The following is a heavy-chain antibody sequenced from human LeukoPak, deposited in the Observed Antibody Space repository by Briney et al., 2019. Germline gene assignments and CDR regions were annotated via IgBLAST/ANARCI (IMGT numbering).Heavy chain of an antibody. J-gene: IGHJ6*02. CDR3: AKAPSITMVRGVISYYYGMDV. D-gene: IGHD3-10*01. V-gene: IGHV3-30*02. Sequence: GGSLRLSCAASGFTFSSYGMHWVRQAPGKGLEWVSFIRYDGSNKYYADSVKGRFTISRDNSKNTLYLQMNSLRAEDTAVYYCAKAPSITMVRGVISYYYGMDVWGQGTTVTVSS. CDR1: GFTFSSYG. CDR2: IRYDGSNK.